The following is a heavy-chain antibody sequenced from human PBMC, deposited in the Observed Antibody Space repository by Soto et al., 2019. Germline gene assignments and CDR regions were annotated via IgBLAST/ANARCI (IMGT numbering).Heavy chain of an antibody. CDR1: GYTFTGYY. Sequence: ASVKVSCKASGYTFTGYYVHWVRQAPGQGLEWMGWINPNSGGTNYAQKFQGWVTMTRDTSISTAYMEMSRLRSDDTAVYYCARLYYYGSGTDSYYFDYWGQGTLVTVSS. CDR2: INPNSGGT. CDR3: ARLYYYGSGTDSYYFDY. V-gene: IGHV1-2*04. J-gene: IGHJ4*02. D-gene: IGHD3-10*01.